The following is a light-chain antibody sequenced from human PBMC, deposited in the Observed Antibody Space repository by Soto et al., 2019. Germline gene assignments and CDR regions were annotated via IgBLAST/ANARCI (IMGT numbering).Light chain of an antibody. CDR1: QSISRY. CDR2: DAS. CDR3: QQRGNWPS. Sequence: EIALTQSPATLSLSPGERATLSCRASQSISRYLAWYQQNPGQAPRLLIYDASNRATGIPARFSGSGSGTDFTLTISSLEPEDFAVYYCQQRGNWPSFGGGTKVDIK. V-gene: IGKV3-11*01. J-gene: IGKJ4*01.